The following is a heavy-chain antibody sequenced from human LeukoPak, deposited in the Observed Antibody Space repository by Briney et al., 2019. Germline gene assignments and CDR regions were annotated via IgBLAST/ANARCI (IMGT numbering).Heavy chain of an antibody. J-gene: IGHJ6*02. CDR3: ARTTAMAPRAYCYGMDI. D-gene: IGHD5-18*01. Sequence: GESLKISCKGSGYSFTSYWIGWVRQMPGKGLEWMGIIYPGDSDTRYSPSFQGQVTISADKSISTAYLQWSSLKASDTAMYYCARTTAMAPRAYCYGMDIWGQGTTVTVSS. CDR2: IYPGDSDT. V-gene: IGHV5-51*01. CDR1: GYSFTSYW.